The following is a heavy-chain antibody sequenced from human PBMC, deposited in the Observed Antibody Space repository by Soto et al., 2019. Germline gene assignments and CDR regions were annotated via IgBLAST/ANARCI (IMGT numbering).Heavy chain of an antibody. CDR2: IKSKTDGGTT. CDR3: TTVEVLLWFGELLPFDY. D-gene: IGHD3-10*01. V-gene: IGHV3-15*01. J-gene: IGHJ4*02. Sequence: PGGSLRLSCSASGFTFSIYAMHWVRQAPGKGLEWVGRIKSKTDGGTTDYAAPVKGRFTISRDDSKNTLYLQMNSLKTEDTAVYYCTTVEVLLWFGELLPFDYWGQGTLVTV. CDR1: GFTFSIYA.